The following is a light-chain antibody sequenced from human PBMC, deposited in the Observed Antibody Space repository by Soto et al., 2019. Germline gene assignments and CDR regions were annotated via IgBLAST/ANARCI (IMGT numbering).Light chain of an antibody. Sequence: EIVLTQSPGTLCLSPGERATLSCRASQSVSSSYLAWYQHKPGQAPRLLIYGASSRATGIPDRFSGSGSGTDFTLTISRLEPEDFALYYCQQYGSSPHTFGQGTKLEIK. J-gene: IGKJ2*01. V-gene: IGKV3-20*01. CDR3: QQYGSSPHT. CDR2: GAS. CDR1: QSVSSSY.